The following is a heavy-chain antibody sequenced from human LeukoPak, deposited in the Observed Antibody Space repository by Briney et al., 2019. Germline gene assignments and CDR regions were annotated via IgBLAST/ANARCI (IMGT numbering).Heavy chain of an antibody. V-gene: IGHV3-7*01. CDR3: ARDRPESGYNNDY. J-gene: IGHJ4*02. CDR2: VKHDVSEK. CDR1: GFTVSSHW. Sequence: PGGSLRLSCAASGFTVSSHWMTWVRQAPGKGLEWVASVKHDVSEKYYADSVKGRFTISRDNAKNSLYLQMNSLRAEDTAVYFCARDRPESGYNNDYWGQGTLVTVSS. D-gene: IGHD5-24*01.